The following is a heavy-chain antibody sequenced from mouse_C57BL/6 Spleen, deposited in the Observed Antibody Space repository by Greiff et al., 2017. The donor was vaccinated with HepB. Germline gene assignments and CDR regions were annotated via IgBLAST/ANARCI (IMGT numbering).Heavy chain of an antibody. CDR3: ARETAQATSGFAY. Sequence: DVHLVESGGGLVQPGGSLKLSCAASGFTFSDYGMAWVRQAPRKGPEWVAFISNLAYSIYYADTVTGRFTISRENAKNTLYLEMSSLRSEDTAMYFCARETAQATSGFAYWGQGTLVTVSA. J-gene: IGHJ3*01. V-gene: IGHV5-15*01. D-gene: IGHD3-2*02. CDR2: ISNLAYSI. CDR1: GFTFSDYG.